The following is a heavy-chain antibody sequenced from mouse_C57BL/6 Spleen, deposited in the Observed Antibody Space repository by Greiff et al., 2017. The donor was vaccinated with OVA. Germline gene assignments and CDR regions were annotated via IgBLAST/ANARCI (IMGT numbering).Heavy chain of an antibody. CDR2: ISDGGSYT. Sequence: EVMLVESGGGLVKPGGSLKLSCAASGFTFSSYAMSWVRQTPEKRLEWVATISDGGSYTYYPDNVKGRFTISRDNAKNNLYLQMSHLKSEDTAMYYCARDRDSSGYDYFDYWGQGTTLTVSS. J-gene: IGHJ2*01. CDR1: GFTFSSYA. D-gene: IGHD3-2*02. V-gene: IGHV5-4*01. CDR3: ARDRDSSGYDYFDY.